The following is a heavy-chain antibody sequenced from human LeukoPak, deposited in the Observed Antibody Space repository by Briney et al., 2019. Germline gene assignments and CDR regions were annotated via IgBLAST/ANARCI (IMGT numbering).Heavy chain of an antibody. V-gene: IGHV1-69*06. CDR2: IIPIFGTA. D-gene: IGHD3-22*01. CDR3: ARGSPPRRNYDSRGYYSYYFDY. J-gene: IGHJ4*02. Sequence: SVKVSCKASGGTFSSYAISWVRQAPGQGLEWMGGIIPIFGTANYAQKFQGRVTITADKYTSTAYMELRSLRSDDTAVYYCARGSPPRRNYDSRGYYSYYFDYWGQGTLVTVSS. CDR1: GGTFSSYA.